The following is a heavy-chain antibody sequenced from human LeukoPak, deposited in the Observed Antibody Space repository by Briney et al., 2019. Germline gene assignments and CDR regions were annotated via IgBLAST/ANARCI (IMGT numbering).Heavy chain of an antibody. CDR1: GGSISSYY. D-gene: IGHD3-22*01. V-gene: IGHV4-4*07. CDR2: IYTSGST. CDR3: ARRITMIVVATNWFDP. Sequence: SETLSLTCTVSGGSISSYYWSWIRQPAGKGLEWIGRIYTSGSTNYNPSLKSRVTMSVDTSKNQFSLKLSSVTAADTAVYYCARRITMIVVATNWFDPWGQGTLVTVSS. J-gene: IGHJ5*02.